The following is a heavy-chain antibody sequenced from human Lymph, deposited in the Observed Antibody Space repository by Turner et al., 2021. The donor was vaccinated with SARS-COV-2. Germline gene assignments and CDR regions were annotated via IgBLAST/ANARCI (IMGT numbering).Heavy chain of an antibody. D-gene: IGHD3-10*01. Sequence: EVQLVESGGGLVQPGGSLRLSCAASGLTVSSNYMNWVRQAPGKGLEWFSVIYSGGSTFYADSVKGRFTISRDNSKNTLYLQMHSLRAEDTAVYYCARDFREGAFDIWGQGTMVTISS. J-gene: IGHJ3*02. V-gene: IGHV3-66*01. CDR2: IYSGGST. CDR1: GLTVSSNY. CDR3: ARDFREGAFDI.